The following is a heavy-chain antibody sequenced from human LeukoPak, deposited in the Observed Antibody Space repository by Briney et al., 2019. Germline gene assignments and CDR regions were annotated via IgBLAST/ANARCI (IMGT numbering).Heavy chain of an antibody. Sequence: SETLSLTCAVYGGSFSGYYWSWIRQPPGKGLEWIGEINHSGSTNYNPSLKNRVTISVDTSKNQFSLKLSSVTAADTAVYYCACDYGDYTAFDPWGQGTLVTVSS. CDR1: GGSFSGYY. D-gene: IGHD4-17*01. V-gene: IGHV4-34*01. CDR3: ACDYGDYTAFDP. CDR2: INHSGST. J-gene: IGHJ5*02.